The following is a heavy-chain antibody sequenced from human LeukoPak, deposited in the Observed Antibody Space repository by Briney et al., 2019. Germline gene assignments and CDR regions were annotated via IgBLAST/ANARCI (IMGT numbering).Heavy chain of an antibody. CDR1: GFTFSSYG. D-gene: IGHD5-18*01. CDR2: IRYDGSNK. J-gene: IGHJ4*02. V-gene: IGHV3-30*02. Sequence: GGSLRLSCAASGFTFSSYGMHWVRQAPGKGLEWVAFIRYDGSNKYYADSVKGRFTISSDNSKNTLYLQMNSLRAEDTAVYYCAKDRLDGGTAMVTSFDYWGQGTLVTVSS. CDR3: AKDRLDGGTAMVTSFDY.